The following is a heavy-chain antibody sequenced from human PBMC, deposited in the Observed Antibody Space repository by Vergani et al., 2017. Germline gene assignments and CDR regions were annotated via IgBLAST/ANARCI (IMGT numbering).Heavy chain of an antibody. CDR1: GGSISSYY. D-gene: IGHD3-3*01. CDR3: ARVPNLRCWEWNFDY. V-gene: IGHV4-59*01. Sequence: QVQLQESGPGLVKPSETLSLTCTVSGGSISSYYWSWIRQPPGKGLEWIGYIYYSGSTNYNPSLTSRVTISVDTSKNQFSLKLSSVTAADTAVYYCARVPNLRCWEWNFDYWGQGTLVTVSS. J-gene: IGHJ4*02. CDR2: IYYSGST.